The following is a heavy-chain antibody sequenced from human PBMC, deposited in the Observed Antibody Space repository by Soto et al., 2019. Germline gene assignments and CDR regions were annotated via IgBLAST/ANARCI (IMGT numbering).Heavy chain of an antibody. CDR1: GFSFGTHW. CDR3: ARAST. D-gene: IGHD6-6*01. Sequence: EVQLVESGGGLVQPGGSLRISCAASGFSFGTHWMSWVRQAPGKGLEWVANIKPDGSETYYVDSVRGRFIISRDNAKNSLSLQMNSLRAEDTAVYYCARASTWGHGTLVTVSS. J-gene: IGHJ4*03. CDR2: IKPDGSET. V-gene: IGHV3-7*01.